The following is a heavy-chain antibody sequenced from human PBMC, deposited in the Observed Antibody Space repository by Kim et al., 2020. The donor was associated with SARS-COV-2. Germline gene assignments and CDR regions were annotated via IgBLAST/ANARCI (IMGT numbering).Heavy chain of an antibody. V-gene: IGHV4-59*01. CDR3: ARVLIGGEVGYDY. J-gene: IGHJ4*02. Sequence: SETLSLTCTVSGGSISSYYWSWIRQPPGKGLEWMGYIDYSGSTNYNPSLKSRVTISVDTSKNQFSLKLSSVTAADTAVYYCARVLIGGEVGYDYWGQGTLVTVSS. CDR1: GGSISSYY. D-gene: IGHD2-8*02. CDR2: IDYSGST.